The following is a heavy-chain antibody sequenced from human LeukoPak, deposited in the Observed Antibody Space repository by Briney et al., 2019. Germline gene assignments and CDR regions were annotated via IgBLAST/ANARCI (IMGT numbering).Heavy chain of an antibody. CDR1: GASLNNYY. V-gene: IGHV4-59*08. J-gene: IGHJ5*02. Sequence: SETLSLTCTVSGASLNNYYWNWIRQPPGKELEWIGNVDYSGNTRHNPSLKSRVTISLDISKNHFPLRLSSVTAADTAVYYCAMQVGIYGDYNNWFDPCGQGARVTVSS. CDR2: VDYSGNT. D-gene: IGHD4-17*01. CDR3: AMQVGIYGDYNNWFDP.